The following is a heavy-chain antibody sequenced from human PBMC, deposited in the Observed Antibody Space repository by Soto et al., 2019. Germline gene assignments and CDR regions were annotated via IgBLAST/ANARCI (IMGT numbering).Heavy chain of an antibody. Sequence: LTCTVPGGSVSSYYWSWIRQPPGKGLEWIGYIYYSGSTNYNPSLKSRVTISVDTSKNQFSLKLSSVTAADTAVYYCARDRGQGDLRHYYGMDVWGQGTTVTVSS. CDR1: GGSVSSYY. CDR2: IYYSGST. D-gene: IGHD3-16*01. V-gene: IGHV4-59*02. J-gene: IGHJ6*02. CDR3: ARDRGQGDLRHYYGMDV.